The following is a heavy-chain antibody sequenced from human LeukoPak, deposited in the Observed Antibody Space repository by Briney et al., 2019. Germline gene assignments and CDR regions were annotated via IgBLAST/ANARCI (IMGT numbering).Heavy chain of an antibody. J-gene: IGHJ4*02. CDR2: IYYSGST. V-gene: IGHV4-39*01. CDR1: GGSISSSSYY. D-gene: IGHD3-10*01. CDR3: ARRGFGESHGTYYFDY. Sequence: PSETLSLTCTVSGGSISSSSYYWGWIRQPPGEGLEWIGSIYYSGSTYYNPPLKSRVTISVDTSKNQFPLKLSSVTAADTAVYYCARRGFGESHGTYYFDYWGQGTLVTVSS.